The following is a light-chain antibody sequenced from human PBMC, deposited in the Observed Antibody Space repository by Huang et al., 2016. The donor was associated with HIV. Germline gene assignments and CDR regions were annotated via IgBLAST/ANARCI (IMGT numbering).Light chain of an antibody. CDR2: GAS. CDR3: QQYSNWPYT. J-gene: IGKJ2*01. CDR1: ESVSIN. V-gene: IGKV3-15*01. Sequence: EIVMTQSPDTLSVSPGARATLSGRASESVSINLAWYQQRPGQAPRLLIHGASNRAAGIPARFSGSGSGAEFTLTISSLQSEDFALYYCQQYSNWPYTFGQGTKLEIK.